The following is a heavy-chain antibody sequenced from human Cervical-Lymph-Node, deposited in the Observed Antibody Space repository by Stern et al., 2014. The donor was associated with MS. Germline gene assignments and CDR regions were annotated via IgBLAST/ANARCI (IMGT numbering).Heavy chain of an antibody. V-gene: IGHV5-51*01. D-gene: IGHD3-22*01. CDR3: ARTNYYDSSYYYYGMDV. Sequence: VQLVESGAEVKKPGESLKISCKGSGYSFTSYWIGWVRQMPGKGLEWMGVIYPGESDTRYSPSFQGQVTISADKSISTAYLQWSSLKASDTAMYYCARTNYYDSSYYYYGMDVWGQGTTVTVSS. CDR2: IYPGESDT. CDR1: GYSFTSYW. J-gene: IGHJ6*02.